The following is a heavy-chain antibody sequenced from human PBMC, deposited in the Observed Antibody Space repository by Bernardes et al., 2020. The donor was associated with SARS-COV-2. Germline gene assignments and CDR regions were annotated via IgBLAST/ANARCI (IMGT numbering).Heavy chain of an antibody. J-gene: IGHJ4*02. CDR3: ARETYYHDSSGYDY. D-gene: IGHD3-22*01. Sequence: GGSLRLSCAASGFTFSSYGMHWVRQAPGKGLEWVAVIWYDGSNKYYADSVKGRFTISRDNSKNTLYLQMNSLRAEDTAVYYCARETYYHDSSGYDYWGQGTLVTVSS. V-gene: IGHV3-33*01. CDR1: GFTFSSYG. CDR2: IWYDGSNK.